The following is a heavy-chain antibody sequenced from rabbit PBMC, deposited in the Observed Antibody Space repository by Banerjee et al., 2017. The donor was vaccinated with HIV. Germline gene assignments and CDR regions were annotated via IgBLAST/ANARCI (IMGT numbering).Heavy chain of an antibody. CDR2: IYSSSGGT. V-gene: IGHV1S40*01. J-gene: IGHJ4*01. Sequence: QSLEESGGGLVKPEGSLTLTYTASGIDFSSGYDMCWVRQAPGKGLEWIACIYSSSGGTWYASWAKGRFTGSKTSSTTVTLQMTSLTAADTATYFCARAPSAYAGYGYVTLNLWGQGTLVTVS. CDR1: GIDFSSGYD. CDR3: ARAPSAYAGYGYVTLNL. D-gene: IGHD6-1*01.